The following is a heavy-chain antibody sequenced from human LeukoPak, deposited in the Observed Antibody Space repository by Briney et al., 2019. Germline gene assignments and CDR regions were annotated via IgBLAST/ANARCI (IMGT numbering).Heavy chain of an antibody. CDR3: ARIYDTSGYKTPPPDY. CDR1: GLPFSSYE. Sequence: GGSLRLSCTASGLPFSSYEMNWVRQAPGKGLEWISYISSRGTTIYYADSVKGRFTISRDNAENSLYLQMNSLRAEDTAVYYCARIYDTSGYKTPPPDYWGQGTLVTVSS. J-gene: IGHJ4*02. V-gene: IGHV3-48*03. D-gene: IGHD3-22*01. CDR2: ISSRGTTI.